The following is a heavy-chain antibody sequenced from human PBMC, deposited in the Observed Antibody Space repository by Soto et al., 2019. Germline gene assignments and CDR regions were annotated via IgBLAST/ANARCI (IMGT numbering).Heavy chain of an antibody. D-gene: IGHD4-17*01. CDR2: ISGSGGST. J-gene: IGHJ4*02. CDR3: AHDYGDFNFDY. V-gene: IGHV3-23*01. Sequence: EVQLLESGGGLVQPGGSLRLSCAASGFTFSSYAMSWVRQAPGTGLGWVSAISGSGGSTYYADSVKGRFTISRDNSTNTLYLQMNGLRAADTAVYYCAHDYGDFNFDYWGQGTLVTVSS. CDR1: GFTFSSYA.